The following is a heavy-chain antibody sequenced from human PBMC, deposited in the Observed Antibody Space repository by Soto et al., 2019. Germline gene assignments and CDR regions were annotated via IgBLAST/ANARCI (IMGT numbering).Heavy chain of an antibody. CDR3: ARAPSPSGSWYTPVDY. V-gene: IGHV1-18*01. CDR2: ISAYNGNT. D-gene: IGHD6-13*01. Sequence: ASVKVSCKASGYTFTSCGISWVRQAPGQGLEWMGWISAYNGNTNYAQKLQGRVTMTTDTSTSTAYMELRSLRSDDTAVYYCARAPSPSGSWYTPVDYWGQGTLVTVSS. CDR1: GYTFTSCG. J-gene: IGHJ4*02.